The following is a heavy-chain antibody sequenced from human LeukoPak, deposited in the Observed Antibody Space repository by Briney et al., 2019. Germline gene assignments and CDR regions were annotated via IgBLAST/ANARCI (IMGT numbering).Heavy chain of an antibody. CDR1: GGSISSYY. Sequence: SETLSLTCTVSGGSISSYYWSWIRQPPGKGLEWIGYIYTSGSTNYNPSLKSRVTISVDTSKNQFSLKLSSVTAADTAVYYCARAPGGRVRSRYYYYTDVWGKGTTVTVSS. CDR2: IYTSGST. V-gene: IGHV4-4*09. D-gene: IGHD4/OR15-4a*01. J-gene: IGHJ6*03. CDR3: ARAPGGRVRSRYYYYTDV.